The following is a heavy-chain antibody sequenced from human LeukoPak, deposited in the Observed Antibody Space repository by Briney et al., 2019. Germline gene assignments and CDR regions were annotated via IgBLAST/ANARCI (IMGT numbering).Heavy chain of an antibody. Sequence: PSETLSLTCTVSGGSISSGSYYWSWIRQPAGKGLEWIGRIYTSGSTNYNPSLKSRVTISVDTSKNQFSLKLSSVTAADTAVYYCARDFGPGRYFDLWGRGTLVTVSS. CDR2: IYTSGST. CDR1: GGSISSGSYY. CDR3: ARDFGPGRYFDL. D-gene: IGHD1-1*01. J-gene: IGHJ2*01. V-gene: IGHV4-61*02.